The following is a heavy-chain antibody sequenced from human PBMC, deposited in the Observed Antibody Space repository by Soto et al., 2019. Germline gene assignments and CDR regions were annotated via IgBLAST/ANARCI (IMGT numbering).Heavy chain of an antibody. V-gene: IGHV1-46*01. CDR2: INPNGGST. J-gene: IGHJ4*02. CDR3: ARSLLQGDF. D-gene: IGHD2-21*01. Sequence: QVQLVQSGAEVKKPGASVKVSCKASGYIFIHYYIHWVRQAPGQGLEWMAIINPNGGSTNYAQQCQGRVTVTSDPSTSTVSMELNSRGSDDTAVYFCARSLLQGDFWGQGTLVTVSS. CDR1: GYIFIHYY.